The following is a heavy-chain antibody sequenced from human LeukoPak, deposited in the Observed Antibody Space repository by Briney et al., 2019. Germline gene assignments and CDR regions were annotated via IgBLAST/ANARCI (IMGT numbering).Heavy chain of an antibody. D-gene: IGHD3-22*01. V-gene: IGHV3-74*01. J-gene: IGHJ5*02. Sequence: QPGGSLRLSCAASGFTFSSYWMHWVRQAPGKGLVWVSRINSDGSSTSYADSVKGRFTISRDNAKNSLYLQMNSLRAEDTAVYYCAREVHYYDSSGYYYVPWFDPWGQGTLVTVSS. CDR1: GFTFSSYW. CDR3: AREVHYYDSSGYYYVPWFDP. CDR2: INSDGSST.